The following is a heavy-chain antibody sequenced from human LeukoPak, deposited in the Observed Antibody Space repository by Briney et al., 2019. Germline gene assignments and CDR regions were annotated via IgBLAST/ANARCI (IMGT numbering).Heavy chain of an antibody. CDR1: GGTFSSYA. CDR2: IIPIFGTA. Sequence: ASVKVSCKASGGTFSSYAISWVRQAPGQGLEWMGGIIPIFGTANYAQKFQGRVTMTRNTSISTAYMELSSLRSEDTAVYYCARAVFGDIVVVPAGFDPWGQGTLVTVSS. CDR3: ARAVFGDIVVVPAGFDP. V-gene: IGHV1-69*05. J-gene: IGHJ5*02. D-gene: IGHD2-2*01.